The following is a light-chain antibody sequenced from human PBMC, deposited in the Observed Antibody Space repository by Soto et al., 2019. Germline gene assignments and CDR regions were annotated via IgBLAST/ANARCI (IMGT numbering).Light chain of an antibody. Sequence: QSALTQPDSVSGTPGQSITISCTGSNSDVGIYDFVSWYQHHPGRAPKLIVSEVSHRPSGVSNRFSGSKSGNTASLTISGLQSEDEADYYCISYTSDDVRYVFGTGTKLTVL. CDR3: ISYTSDDVRYV. V-gene: IGLV2-14*01. CDR2: EVS. J-gene: IGLJ1*01. CDR1: NSDVGIYDF.